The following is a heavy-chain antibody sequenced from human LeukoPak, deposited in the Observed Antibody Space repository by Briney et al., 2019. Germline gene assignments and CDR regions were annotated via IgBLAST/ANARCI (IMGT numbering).Heavy chain of an antibody. Sequence: PGGSLRLSCAASGFSLSGYWMRWVRQIPGKGLMWVARIGSEGSGTTYADPVKGRFTISRDNSKNTLYLQMNSLRDEDAAVYHCTRVQAGRSGLMDVWGRGTTVTVSS. V-gene: IGHV3-74*03. CDR1: GFSLSGYW. D-gene: IGHD2-8*02. J-gene: IGHJ6*02. CDR3: TRVQAGRSGLMDV. CDR2: IGSEGSGT.